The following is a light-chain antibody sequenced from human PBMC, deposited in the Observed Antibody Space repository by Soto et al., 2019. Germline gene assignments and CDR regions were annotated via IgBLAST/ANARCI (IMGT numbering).Light chain of an antibody. V-gene: IGLV1-44*01. Sequence: QSVLTQPPSVSGPPGQRVTISCSGSSSNIGTNSVNWYQEVPGTAPKLIIYSNNQRPSGVPDRFSGSKSGTSASLAISGLQSEDEADYYCAAWDDSLNAVVFGGGTKVTVL. CDR1: SSNIGTNS. J-gene: IGLJ2*01. CDR3: AAWDDSLNAVV. CDR2: SNN.